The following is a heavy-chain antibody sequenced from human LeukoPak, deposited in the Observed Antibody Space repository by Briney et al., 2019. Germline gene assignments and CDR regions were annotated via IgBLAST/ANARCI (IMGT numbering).Heavy chain of an antibody. CDR2: IYTNGIP. D-gene: IGHD3-10*01. CDR3: ARGSSYYMDV. Sequence: PSQTLSLTCTVSGGSISSGRYFWSWIRQPAGKGLEWIGRIYTNGIPNYGPSLKSRITISLDTSKNQFSLKMNSVTAADTALYYCARGSSYYMDVWGKGTTVTVSS. J-gene: IGHJ6*03. V-gene: IGHV4-61*02. CDR1: GGSISSGRYF.